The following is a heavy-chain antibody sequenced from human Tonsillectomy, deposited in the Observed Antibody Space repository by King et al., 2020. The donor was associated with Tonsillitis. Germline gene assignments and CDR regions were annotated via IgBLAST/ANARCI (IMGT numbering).Heavy chain of an antibody. CDR1: GGSFIDSY. V-gene: IGHV4-34*01. J-gene: IGHJ2*01. Sequence: QLPQWGAGLLKPSETLSLTCAVYGGSFIDSYWSWIRQPPGKGLERIGEINHSGSTNYNPSLKSRVTISVDTPKNQFSLKLTSVTAADTAVYFCARGPFYYDSSGSLAYFDLWGRGTLVTASS. CDR3: ARGPFYYDSSGSLAYFDL. CDR2: INHSGST. D-gene: IGHD3-22*01.